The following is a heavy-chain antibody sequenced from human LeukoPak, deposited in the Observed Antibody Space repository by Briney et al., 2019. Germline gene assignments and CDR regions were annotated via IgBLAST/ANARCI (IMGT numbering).Heavy chain of an antibody. J-gene: IGHJ6*02. V-gene: IGHV3-23*01. Sequence: GGSLRLSCAASGFTFSSYAMSWVRQAPGKGLEWVSAISGSGGSTYYADSVKGRFTISRDNSKNTLYLQMNSLRAEDTAVYYCAGVPAAIWYHYYGMDVWGQGTTVTVSS. CDR3: AGVPAAIWYHYYGMDV. CDR1: GFTFSSYA. D-gene: IGHD2-2*02. CDR2: ISGSGGST.